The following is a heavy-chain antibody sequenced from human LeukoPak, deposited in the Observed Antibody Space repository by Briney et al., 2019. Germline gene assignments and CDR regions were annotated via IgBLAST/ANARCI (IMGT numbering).Heavy chain of an antibody. CDR1: GFTVSSNY. V-gene: IGHV3-66*01. CDR2: IYSDGRT. CDR3: ARGTVTAPDH. Sequence: GGSLRLSCAASGFTVSSNYMNWVRQAPGKGLEWVSVIYSDGRTFYADSVKARFTISRDNSKNTLYLQMNRLRPEDTAVYYCARGTVTAPDHWGQGTLVTVSS. D-gene: IGHD2-21*02. J-gene: IGHJ4*02.